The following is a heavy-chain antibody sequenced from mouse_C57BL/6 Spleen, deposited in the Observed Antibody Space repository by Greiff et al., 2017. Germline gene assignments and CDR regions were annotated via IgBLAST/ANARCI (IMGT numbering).Heavy chain of an antibody. J-gene: IGHJ1*03. D-gene: IGHD1-1*01. Sequence: VQLQESGAELARPGASVKLSCKASGYTFTSYGISWVKQRTGQGLEWIGEIYPRSGNTYYNEQFKGKATLTADKSSSTAYMELRSLTSEDSAVYFCARSGYYGSSPWYFDVWGTGTTVTVSS. V-gene: IGHV1-81*01. CDR2: IYPRSGNT. CDR3: ARSGYYGSSPWYFDV. CDR1: GYTFTSYG.